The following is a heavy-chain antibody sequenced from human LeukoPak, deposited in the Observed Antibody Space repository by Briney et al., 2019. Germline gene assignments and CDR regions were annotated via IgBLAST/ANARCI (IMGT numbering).Heavy chain of an antibody. D-gene: IGHD5-18*01. J-gene: IGHJ4*02. V-gene: IGHV3-23*01. Sequence: GGSLRLSCAASGFTFSSYAMSWVRQAPGKGLEWVSVISGSGSSTYYADSVKGRFTISRDNSKNTLYLQMNSLRAEDTAVYYCANRGYSYGYLDYWGQGTLVTVSS. CDR1: GFTFSSYA. CDR2: ISGSGSST. CDR3: ANRGYSYGYLDY.